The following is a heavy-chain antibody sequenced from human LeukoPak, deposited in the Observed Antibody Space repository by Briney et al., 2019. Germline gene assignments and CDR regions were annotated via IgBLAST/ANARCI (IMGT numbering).Heavy chain of an antibody. CDR3: ATWIVDGSLFHF. CDR1: EFTFSSYA. J-gene: IGHJ4*02. V-gene: IGHV3-30-3*01. Sequence: GGSLRLSCAASEFTFSSYAMHWVRQAPGKGLEWVAVLLYDGSSKYYADSVKGRFTISRDNAKNSLSLQMNSLRDEDTAVYYCATWIVDGSLFHFWGQGTLVTVSS. D-gene: IGHD6-19*01. CDR2: LLYDGSSK.